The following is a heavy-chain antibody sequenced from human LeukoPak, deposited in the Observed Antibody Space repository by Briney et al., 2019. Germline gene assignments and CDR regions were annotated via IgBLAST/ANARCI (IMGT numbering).Heavy chain of an antibody. CDR3: GRVTATGKYYYYYYMDV. D-gene: IGHD5-18*01. CDR2: IIPMFSTG. Sequence: SVKVSCKASGNTFDNYAISWVRQAPGQGLEWMGGIIPMFSTGNYAQKFQGRVTITADESTSTAYMELSSLRSEDTAVYYCGRVTATGKYYYYYYMDVWGKGTTVTVSS. CDR1: GNTFDNYA. V-gene: IGHV1-69*01. J-gene: IGHJ6*03.